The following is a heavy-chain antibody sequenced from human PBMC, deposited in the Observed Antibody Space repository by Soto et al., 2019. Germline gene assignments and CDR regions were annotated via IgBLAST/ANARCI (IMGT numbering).Heavy chain of an antibody. D-gene: IGHD2-15*01. CDR3: AHRSLIAHFDY. J-gene: IGHJ4*02. CDR2: IYWDDDK. CDR1: GFSLSSCGVG. Sequence: GSGPTPVNPTQTLTPTCTFSGFSLSSCGVGVGWVRQPPGKALEWLALIYWDDDKRYSPSLKSRLTITKDTSKNQVVLTMTNMDPVDTATYYCAHRSLIAHFDYWGQGTLVTVSS. V-gene: IGHV2-5*02.